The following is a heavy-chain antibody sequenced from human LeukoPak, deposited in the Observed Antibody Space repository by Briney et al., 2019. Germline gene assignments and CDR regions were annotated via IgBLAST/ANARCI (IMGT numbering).Heavy chain of an antibody. Sequence: NPGGSLRLSCAASGFTFSSYSMNWVRQAPGKGLEWVSSISSSSSYIYYADSVKGRFTISRDNAKNSLYLQMNSLRAEDTAVYYCAKSDIAAADPFDYWGQGTLVTVSS. J-gene: IGHJ4*02. CDR1: GFTFSSYS. CDR3: AKSDIAAADPFDY. V-gene: IGHV3-21*01. CDR2: ISSSSSYI. D-gene: IGHD6-13*01.